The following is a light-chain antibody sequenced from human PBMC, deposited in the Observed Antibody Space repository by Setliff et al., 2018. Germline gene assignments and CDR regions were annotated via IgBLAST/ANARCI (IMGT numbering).Light chain of an antibody. CDR2: DVN. Sequence: QSALTQPASVSGSPGQSITIPCSGTSSDVGAYDLVSWYKQHPGKAPKLIIFDVNNRPSGISDRFPGSKSGNTASLTISGLQADDEADYYCCAYTASTTYVFVNGTKVTVL. V-gene: IGLV2-14*03. CDR3: CAYTASTTYV. CDR1: SSDVGAYDL. J-gene: IGLJ1*01.